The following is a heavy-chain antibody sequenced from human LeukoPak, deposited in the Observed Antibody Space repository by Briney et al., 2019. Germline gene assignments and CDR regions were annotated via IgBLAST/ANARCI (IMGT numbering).Heavy chain of an antibody. CDR2: ISYDGSNK. CDR3: ARDGGRKYYSGSGLHYNILAYLDS. CDR1: GFTFSSYG. D-gene: IGHD3-10*01. J-gene: IGHJ4*02. V-gene: IGHV3-30*03. Sequence: GGSLRLSCAASGFTFSSYGMHWVRQAPGKGLEWVAVISYDGSNKYYADSVKGRFTISRDNSKNTLYLQMNSLRAEDTAVYYCARDGGRKYYSGSGLHYNILAYLDSWGEGSLVTVS.